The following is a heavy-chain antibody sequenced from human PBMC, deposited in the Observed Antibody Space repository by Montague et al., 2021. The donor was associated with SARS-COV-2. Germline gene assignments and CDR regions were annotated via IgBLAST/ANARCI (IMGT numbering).Heavy chain of an antibody. CDR3: ARDLVIVVVPAAIDYYGMDV. D-gene: IGHD2-2*03. CDR1: GFTFSSYA. J-gene: IGHJ6*02. V-gene: IGHV3-30*04. CDR2: ISYDGSNK. Sequence: SLSLSCAASGFTFSSYAMHWVRQAPGKGLEWVAVISYDGSNKYYADSVKGRFTISRDNSKNTLYLQMNSLRAEDTAVYYCARDLVIVVVPAAIDYYGMDVWGQGTTVTVSS.